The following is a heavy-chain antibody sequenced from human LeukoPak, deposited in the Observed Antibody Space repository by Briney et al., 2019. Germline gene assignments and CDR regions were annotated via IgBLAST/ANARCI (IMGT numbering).Heavy chain of an antibody. Sequence: ASVKVSCKASGYTFTSYDINWVRQATGQGPEWMGWMNPNSGNTGYAQKFQGRVTMTRNTSISTAYMELSSLTSEDTAVYYCAREIGDSSGYFPFDYWGQGTLVTVSS. D-gene: IGHD3-22*01. V-gene: IGHV1-8*01. CDR3: AREIGDSSGYFPFDY. CDR1: GYTFTSYD. J-gene: IGHJ4*02. CDR2: MNPNSGNT.